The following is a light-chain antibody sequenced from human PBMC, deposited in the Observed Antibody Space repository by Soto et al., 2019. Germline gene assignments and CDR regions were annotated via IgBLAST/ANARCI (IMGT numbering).Light chain of an antibody. J-gene: IGKJ4*01. V-gene: IGKV3-11*01. Sequence: TVLTQSPATLSLSPGERATLSCKASQSIGNSLGWFQQKPGQAPRLLIDDAFNRATGIPARFPGSGSGSDFTLTISSLEPEDFGVYYCRQRYNWPLTFGGGTKVEIK. CDR3: RQRYNWPLT. CDR1: QSIGNS. CDR2: DAF.